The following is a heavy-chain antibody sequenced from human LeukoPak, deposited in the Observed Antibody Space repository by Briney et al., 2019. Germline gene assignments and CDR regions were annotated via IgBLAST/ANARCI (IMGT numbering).Heavy chain of an antibody. D-gene: IGHD1-26*01. CDR3: ARVMYSGSYLFDY. J-gene: IGHJ4*02. CDR2: INPNSGGT. CDR1: GYTFTGYY. Sequence: GASVKVSCKASGYTFTGYYMHWVRQAPGQGLEWTGWINPNSGGTNYAQKFQGWVTMTRDTSISTAYMELSRLRSDDTAVYYCARVMYSGSYLFDYWGQGTLVTVSS. V-gene: IGHV1-2*04.